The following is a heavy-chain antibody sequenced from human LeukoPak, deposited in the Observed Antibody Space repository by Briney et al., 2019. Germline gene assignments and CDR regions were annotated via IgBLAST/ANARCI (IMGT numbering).Heavy chain of an antibody. CDR3: ARHGGVVRGEGSDAFDI. CDR1: GDSVSSSICY. D-gene: IGHD3-10*01. V-gene: IGHV4-39*07. J-gene: IGHJ3*02. CDR2: IYYGGNT. Sequence: SETLSLTCTVSGDSVSSSICYWGWIRQPPGKGLEWIGNIYYGGNTYYNPSLKSRVTISVDTSKNQFSLKLSSVTAADTAVYYCARHGGVVRGEGSDAFDIWGQGTMVTVSS.